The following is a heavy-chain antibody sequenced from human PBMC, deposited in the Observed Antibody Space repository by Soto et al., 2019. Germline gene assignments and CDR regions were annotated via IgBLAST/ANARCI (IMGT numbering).Heavy chain of an antibody. CDR2: IYHSGST. CDR1: GYSISSGYY. Sequence: SETLSLTCAVSGYSISSGYYWGWIRQPPGKGLEWSGSIYHSGSTYYNPSLKSRVTISVDTSKNQFSLKLSSVTAADTAVYYCASIYDSSGYYREGSIDYWGQGTLVTVSS. D-gene: IGHD3-22*01. V-gene: IGHV4-38-2*01. CDR3: ASIYDSSGYYREGSIDY. J-gene: IGHJ4*02.